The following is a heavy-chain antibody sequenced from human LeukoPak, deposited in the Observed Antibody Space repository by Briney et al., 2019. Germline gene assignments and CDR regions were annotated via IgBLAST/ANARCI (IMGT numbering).Heavy chain of an antibody. CDR1: GFTFSSYA. V-gene: IGHV3-23*01. Sequence: SGGSLRLSCAASGFTFSSYAMSWVRQAPGKGLEWVSAISGGGASTYYADSVKGRFTISRDNSKNTLYLQMNSLRAEDTAVYYCAKDIEEWLVKGGGCFDYWGQGTLVTVSS. J-gene: IGHJ4*02. D-gene: IGHD6-19*01. CDR2: ISGGGAST. CDR3: AKDIEEWLVKGGGCFDY.